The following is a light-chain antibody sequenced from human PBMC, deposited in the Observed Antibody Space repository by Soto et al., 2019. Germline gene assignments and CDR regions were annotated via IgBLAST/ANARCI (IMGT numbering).Light chain of an antibody. Sequence: QSALTQPPSASGSPGQSVTISCTGTSSDVGGYHYVSWYQQHPGKAPKLIIYEVTKRPSGVPDRFSGSKSGSTASLTVSGLQAEDEADYYCSSYAGTNNLLFGGGTKLTVL. CDR3: SSYAGTNNLL. J-gene: IGLJ2*01. V-gene: IGLV2-8*01. CDR2: EVT. CDR1: SSDVGGYHY.